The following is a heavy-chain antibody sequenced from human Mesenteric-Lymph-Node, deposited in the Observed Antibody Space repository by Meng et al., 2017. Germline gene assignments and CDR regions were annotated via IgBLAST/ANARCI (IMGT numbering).Heavy chain of an antibody. CDR3: TKGFQWLVDY. Sequence: GESLKISCAASGLTFSSYAMSWVRQAPGKGLEWVSAISGSGGSTYYADSVKGRFGMSRDNSKSTLYLQMNSLRAEDTAVYYCTKGFQWLVDYWGQGTLVTVSS. J-gene: IGHJ4*02. CDR1: GLTFSSYA. V-gene: IGHV3-23*01. CDR2: ISGSGGST. D-gene: IGHD6-19*01.